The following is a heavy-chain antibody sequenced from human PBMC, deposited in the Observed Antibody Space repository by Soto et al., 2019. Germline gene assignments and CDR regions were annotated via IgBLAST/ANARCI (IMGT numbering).Heavy chain of an antibody. D-gene: IGHD2-21*01. V-gene: IGHV3-21*01. CDR3: VRSGTARLLRHSWFDT. Sequence: EVQLVESGGGRVKPGGFLRLSCAASGFTFNTYDMNWVRQAPGKGLEWVSSITTSSAYIYYADSLKGRITISRDNAKNSLFLQMNSLRAEDTAVYYCVRSGTARLLRHSWFDTWGQGTLVTVSS. J-gene: IGHJ5*02. CDR1: GFTFNTYD. CDR2: ITTSSAYI.